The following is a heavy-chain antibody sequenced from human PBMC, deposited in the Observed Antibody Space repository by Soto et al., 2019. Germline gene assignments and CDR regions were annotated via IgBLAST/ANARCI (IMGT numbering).Heavy chain of an antibody. CDR1: GFTFSSYA. J-gene: IGHJ5*02. V-gene: IGHV3-30-3*01. CDR2: ISYDGSNK. D-gene: IGHD3-3*01. CDR3: ARDGEFTIFGVAPNWFDP. Sequence: QVQLVESGGGVVQPGRSLRLSCAASGFTFSSYAMHWVRQAPGKGLEWVAVISYDGSNKYYADSVKGRFTISRDNSKNTXXLQMNSLRAEDTAVYYCARDGEFTIFGVAPNWFDPWGQGTLVTVSS.